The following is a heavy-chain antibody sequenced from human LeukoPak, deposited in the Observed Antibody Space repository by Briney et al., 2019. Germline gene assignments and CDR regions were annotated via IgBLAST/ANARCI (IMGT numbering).Heavy chain of an antibody. CDR2: ISHSGST. D-gene: IGHD1-26*01. Sequence: SETLSLTCTVSGYSISSGYYWGWIRPPPGKGLGWFGIISHSGSTNYTPSLKGRVTISVDTSKNQFSLKLSSVTAADTAVYYCARDPHRIVGATWFGDNWFDPWGQGTLVTVSS. V-gene: IGHV4-38-2*02. J-gene: IGHJ5*02. CDR3: ARDPHRIVGATWFGDNWFDP. CDR1: GYSISSGYY.